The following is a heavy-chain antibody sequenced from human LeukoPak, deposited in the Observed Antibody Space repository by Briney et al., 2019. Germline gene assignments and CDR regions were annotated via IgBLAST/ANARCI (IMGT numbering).Heavy chain of an antibody. D-gene: IGHD2-21*02. V-gene: IGHV3-23*01. CDR1: GFNFANHA. Sequence: PGGSLRLSCAASGFNFANHATSWVRQTPGKGLEWVSAISGGGDITYYADSVRGRFTISRDNSKDTLFLQMHSLRPGDTAVYYCVREDTPATANYWGQGTLVTISS. CDR3: VREDTPATANY. J-gene: IGHJ4*02. CDR2: ISGGGDIT.